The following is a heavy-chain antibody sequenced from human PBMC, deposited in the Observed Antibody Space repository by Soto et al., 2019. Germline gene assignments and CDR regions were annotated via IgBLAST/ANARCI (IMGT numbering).Heavy chain of an antibody. J-gene: IGHJ4*02. D-gene: IGHD3-3*01. CDR1: GGSMSSSTYY. CDR2: MDYSGRA. Sequence: QVPLQESGPGLVKPSETLSLNCTVFGGSMSSSTYYWGWIRQPPGQGPEWTGGMDYSGRAYYNPSLKSRVTIAVDTSKSKFSLKLSSVTAADATVYYCARHKSITSVGVAPIRGIFDYWGQGDLVTVSS. V-gene: IGHV4-39*01. CDR3: ARHKSITSVGVAPIRGIFDY.